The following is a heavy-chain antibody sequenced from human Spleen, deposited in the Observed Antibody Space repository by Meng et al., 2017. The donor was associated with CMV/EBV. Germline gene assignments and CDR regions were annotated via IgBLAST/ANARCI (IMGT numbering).Heavy chain of an antibody. Sequence: ASVKVSCKASGYTFTDYYLHWVRQAPGQGLEWMGWINPNSGVKRYAQKFQGRVTMTRDTSSSTAYMELSSLRSDDTAVYYCARRTTQLFMDVWGQGTTVTVSS. CDR1: GYTFTDYY. D-gene: IGHD2-15*01. CDR3: ARRTTQLFMDV. V-gene: IGHV1-2*02. J-gene: IGHJ6*02. CDR2: INPNSGVK.